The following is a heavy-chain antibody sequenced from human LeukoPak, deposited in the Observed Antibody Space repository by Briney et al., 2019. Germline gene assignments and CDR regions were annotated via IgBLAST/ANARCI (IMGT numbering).Heavy chain of an antibody. CDR3: AGDSGFGEGINWFDP. CDR2: ISDSGNTI. V-gene: IGHV3-48*03. D-gene: IGHD3-10*01. J-gene: IGHJ5*02. CDR1: AFTLSSRE. Sequence: GGSLRLSCEGSAFTLSSREMNWVRQAPGKGLEWVAYISDSGNTIFYAASVKGRFTISRDNAKNSLFLQMNSLRAEDSAIYYCAGDSGFGEGINWFDPWGQGTLVTVST.